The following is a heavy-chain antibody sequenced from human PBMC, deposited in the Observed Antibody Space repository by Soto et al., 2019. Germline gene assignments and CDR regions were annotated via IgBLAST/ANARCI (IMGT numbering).Heavy chain of an antibody. J-gene: IGHJ4*02. V-gene: IGHV1-69*13. CDR3: ARGYSYGYSVGSYFDY. D-gene: IGHD5-18*01. CDR1: GGTFSSYA. Sequence: SVKVSCKASGGTFSSYAISWVRQAPGQGLEWMGGIIPIFGTANYAQKFQGRVTITADESTSTAYMELSSLRSEDTAVYYCARGYSYGYSVGSYFDYWGQGTLVTVSS. CDR2: IIPIFGTA.